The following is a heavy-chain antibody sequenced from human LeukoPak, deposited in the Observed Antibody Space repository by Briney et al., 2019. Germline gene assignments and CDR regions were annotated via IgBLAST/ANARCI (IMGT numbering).Heavy chain of an antibody. J-gene: IGHJ4*02. V-gene: IGHV4-4*07. Sequence: SETLSLTCTVSGGSISSYYWSWIRQPAGKGLEWIGRFYTSGSTNYNPSLKSRVTISVDTSKNQFSLKLSSVTAADTAVYYCARSGAQYSFDYWGQGTLVTVSS. CDR1: GGSISSYY. D-gene: IGHD2-15*01. CDR2: FYTSGST. CDR3: ARSGAQYSFDY.